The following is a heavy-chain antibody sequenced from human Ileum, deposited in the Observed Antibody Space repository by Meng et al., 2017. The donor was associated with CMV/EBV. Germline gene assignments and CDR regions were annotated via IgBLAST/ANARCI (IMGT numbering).Heavy chain of an antibody. J-gene: IGHJ4*02. CDR3: ARGRAGYYYGSGSYEGAPNPIATNYYFDY. V-gene: IGHV3-30*04. D-gene: IGHD3-10*01. CDR2: ISYDGSNK. CDR1: GFTFSSYA. Sequence: GESLKISCAASGFTFSSYAMHWVRQAPGKGLEWVAVISYDGSNKYYADSVKGRFTISRDNSKNTLYLQMNSLRAEDTAVYYCARGRAGYYYGSGSYEGAPNPIATNYYFDYWGQGTLVTVSS.